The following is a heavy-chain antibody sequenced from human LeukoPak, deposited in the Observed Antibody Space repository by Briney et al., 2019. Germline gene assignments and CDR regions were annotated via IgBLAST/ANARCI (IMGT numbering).Heavy chain of an antibody. CDR2: MNPNSANT. CDR3: ARDWYYCSGGSCYSSFDY. V-gene: IGHV1-8*02. Sequence: ASVKVSCKASGYTFISYDINWVRQATGQGLEWMGWMNPNSANTGYAQKFQGRVTMTRNTSISTAYMELSGLRSEDTAVYYCARDWYYCSGGSCYSSFDYWGQGSLVTVSS. J-gene: IGHJ4*02. D-gene: IGHD2-15*01. CDR1: GYTFISYD.